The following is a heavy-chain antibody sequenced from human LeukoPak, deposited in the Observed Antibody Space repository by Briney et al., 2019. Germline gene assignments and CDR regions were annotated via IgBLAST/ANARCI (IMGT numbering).Heavy chain of an antibody. CDR1: GFTFSSYA. D-gene: IGHD6-19*01. CDR2: ISYDGSNK. V-gene: IGHV3-30-3*01. CDR3: TRGAILGQWPGAFDI. Sequence: PGGSLRLSCAASGFTFSSYAMHWVRQAPGKGLEWVAVISYDGSNKYYADSVKGRFTISRDNSKNTLYLQMNSLRAEDTAVYYCTRGAILGQWPGAFDIWGQGTMVTVSS. J-gene: IGHJ3*02.